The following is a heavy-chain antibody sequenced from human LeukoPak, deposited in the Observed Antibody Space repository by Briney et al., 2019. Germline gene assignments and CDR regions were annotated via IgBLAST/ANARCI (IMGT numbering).Heavy chain of an antibody. CDR2: INRGGSRT. V-gene: IGHV3-74*01. D-gene: IGHD5-18*01. Sequence: GGSLRLSCAASGFTFSNHWMHWVRQAPGKGLMWVSRINRGGSRTDYADSVKGRFIISRDDAKNTLYLQLNSLRAEDTAMYFCARGGSHTAMAHDNWGQGTLVTVSS. CDR1: GFTFSNHW. J-gene: IGHJ4*02. CDR3: ARGGSHTAMAHDN.